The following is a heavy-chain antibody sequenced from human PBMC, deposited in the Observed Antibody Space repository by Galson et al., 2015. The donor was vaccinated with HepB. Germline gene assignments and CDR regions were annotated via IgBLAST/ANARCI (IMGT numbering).Heavy chain of an antibody. CDR2: VWYDGSNK. J-gene: IGHJ3*02. Sequence: SLRLSCAASGFTFSGYGMHWVRQAPGKGLEWVAAVWYDGSNKHYADSVKGRFTISRDNSRNTLYLQMNSLRAEDTAVYYCARGFKSAFDIWGQGTMVTVSS. CDR3: ARGFKSAFDI. V-gene: IGHV3-33*01. CDR1: GFTFSGYG.